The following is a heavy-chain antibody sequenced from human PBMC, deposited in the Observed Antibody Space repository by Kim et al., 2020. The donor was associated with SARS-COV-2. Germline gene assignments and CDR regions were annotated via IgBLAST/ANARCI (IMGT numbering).Heavy chain of an antibody. CDR1: GGSVSSGSYY. CDR3: ARGRYLRGYDYVWGSYRYNWVLDY. V-gene: IGHV4-61*01. CDR2: IYYSGST. J-gene: IGHJ4*02. Sequence: SETLSLTCTVSGGSVSSGSYYWSWIRQPPGKGLEWIGYIYYSGSTNYNPSLKSRVTISVDTSKNQFSLKLSSVTAADTAVYYCARGRYLRGYDYVWGSYRYNWVLDYWGQGTLVTVSS. D-gene: IGHD3-16*02.